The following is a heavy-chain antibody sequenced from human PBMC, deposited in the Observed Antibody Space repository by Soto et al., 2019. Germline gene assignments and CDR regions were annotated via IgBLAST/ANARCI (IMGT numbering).Heavy chain of an antibody. Sequence: QVQLVQSGAEVKEPGASVWLSCKAFGYSFTAYNIHWVRQAPGQGLEWMGWINAGNGNTRSSRKFQGRVIITRDTSATTAYLEVDSLRSEDTAIYYCARVAPSGGSVPRFDPWGQGTLLTVSS. CDR1: GYSFTAYN. J-gene: IGHJ5*02. V-gene: IGHV1-3*01. CDR3: ARVAPSGGSVPRFDP. CDR2: INAGNGNT. D-gene: IGHD3-10*01.